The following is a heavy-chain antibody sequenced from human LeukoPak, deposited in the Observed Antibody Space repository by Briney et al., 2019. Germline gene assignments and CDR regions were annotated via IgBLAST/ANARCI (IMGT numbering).Heavy chain of an antibody. CDR2: MYHSGST. CDR1: GGSISSSNSY. J-gene: IGHJ4*02. D-gene: IGHD6-6*01. CDR3: ARASPSSSVDY. V-gene: IGHV4-39*07. Sequence: SETLSLTCTVSGGSISSSNSYWGWIRQPPGKGLEWIVSMYHSGSTYYNPSLKSRVTISVDTSKNQFSLKLSSVTAADTAVYYCARASPSSSVDYWGQGTLVTVSS.